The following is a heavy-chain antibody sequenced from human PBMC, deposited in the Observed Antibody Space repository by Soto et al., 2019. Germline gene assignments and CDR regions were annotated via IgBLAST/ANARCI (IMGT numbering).Heavy chain of an antibody. D-gene: IGHD3-22*01. J-gene: IGHJ6*02. V-gene: IGHV3-30*18. CDR3: AKDRDSSSYSPYYYYYGMDV. Sequence: QVQLVESGGGVVQPGRSLRLSCAASGFTFSSYGMHWVRQAPGKGLAWVAVISYDGSNKYYADSVKGRFTISRDNSKNTRYLQMNSRRAADTAVYYCAKDRDSSSYSPYYYYYGMDVWGQGTTVTVSS. CDR2: ISYDGSNK. CDR1: GFTFSSYG.